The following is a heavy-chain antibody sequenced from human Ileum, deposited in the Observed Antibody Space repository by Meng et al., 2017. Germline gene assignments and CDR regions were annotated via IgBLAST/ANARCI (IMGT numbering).Heavy chain of an antibody. CDR3: ARFYGSGTFEVHDY. J-gene: IGHJ4*02. V-gene: IGHV4-61*01. Sequence: QAPEPGPGLVRPSETQSLTCNVSGGSVSSASSYWSWIRPPPGKGLEWIGLIHYSGSRNYNPSLKSRVTMSVDTSKNQVSLRLTSVTAADTAVYYCARFYGSGTFEVHDYWGQGTLVTVSS. CDR1: GGSVSSASSY. CDR2: IHYSGSR. D-gene: IGHD3-10*01.